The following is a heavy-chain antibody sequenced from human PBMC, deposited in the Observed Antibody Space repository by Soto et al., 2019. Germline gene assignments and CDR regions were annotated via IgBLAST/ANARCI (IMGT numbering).Heavy chain of an antibody. CDR3: ARWADYGSGSYSYYFDY. CDR2: IIPIFGTA. D-gene: IGHD3-10*01. Sequence: SVKVSCKASGGTFSSYAISWVRQAPGQGLEWMGGIIPIFGTANYAQKFQGRVTITADESTSTAYMELSSLRSEDTAVYYCARWADYGSGSYSYYFDYWGQGTLLTVSS. J-gene: IGHJ4*02. CDR1: GGTFSSYA. V-gene: IGHV1-69*13.